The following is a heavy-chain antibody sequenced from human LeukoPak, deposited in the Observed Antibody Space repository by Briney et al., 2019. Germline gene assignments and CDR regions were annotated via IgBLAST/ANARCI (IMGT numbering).Heavy chain of an antibody. CDR1: GASISSSF. Sequence: NPSETLSLTCTVSGASISSSFWTWIRQSPGKGLKWLAYIYYTGSTNLNPSLKSRLTISVDTSKNQFSLRLSSVTAADTAIYYCTRRMTVSATNWFDPWGQGTLVTVSS. CDR3: TRRMTVSATNWFDP. J-gene: IGHJ5*02. V-gene: IGHV4-59*01. CDR2: IYYTGST. D-gene: IGHD5/OR15-5a*01.